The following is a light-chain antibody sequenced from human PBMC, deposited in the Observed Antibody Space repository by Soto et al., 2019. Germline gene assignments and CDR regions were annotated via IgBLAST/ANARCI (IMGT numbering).Light chain of an antibody. V-gene: IGKV1-33*01. CDR1: QDISNY. J-gene: IGKJ5*01. CDR2: DAS. Sequence: IQMTQSPSSLSASVGDRATITCQASQDISNYLNWYQQKPGKAPKLLIYDASNLETGVPSRFSGSGSGTDFTLTISSLQPEDFATYYCQQLNSYPTFGQGTRLEIK. CDR3: QQLNSYPT.